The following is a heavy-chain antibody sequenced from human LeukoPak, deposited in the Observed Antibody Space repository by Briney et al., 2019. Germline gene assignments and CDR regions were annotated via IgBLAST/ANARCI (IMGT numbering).Heavy chain of an antibody. CDR1: EYTFASSW. Sequence: GESLKISCQGSEYTFASSWIGWARQMPGKGLEWMGSVFPGDSDTRYLPSFEGQVTISADKAINTAYLQWSSLKASDTAMYYCARHRGAKDGSDIWGQGTMVAVAS. V-gene: IGHV5-51*01. CDR2: VFPGDSDT. D-gene: IGHD1-26*01. CDR3: ARHRGAKDGSDI. J-gene: IGHJ3*02.